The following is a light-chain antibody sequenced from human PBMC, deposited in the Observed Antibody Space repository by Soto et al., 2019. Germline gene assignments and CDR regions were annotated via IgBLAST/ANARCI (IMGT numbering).Light chain of an antibody. CDR2: AAS. CDR3: QKYNSVPLT. V-gene: IGKV1-27*01. Sequence: DIQMTQAPSSLSASVGDRVTITCRASQGISTYLAWYQQKPGKVPKLLIYAASTLQSGVPSRFSGSGSGTDFTLTISSLQPEDDATYYCQKYNSVPLTFGGGTKVEIK. J-gene: IGKJ4*01. CDR1: QGISTY.